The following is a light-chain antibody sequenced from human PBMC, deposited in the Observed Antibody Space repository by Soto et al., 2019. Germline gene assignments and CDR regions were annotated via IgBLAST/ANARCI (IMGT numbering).Light chain of an antibody. V-gene: IGKV1-39*01. CDR2: AAS. Sequence: DIQMPQYPSSLSASVGDRVTITCRASQSIGSSYLHWYQQKPGKAPKLLIYAASSLQSGVPSRFSGSGSGTDFTLTIRSLQPEDFATYYCQQSYSPITFGQGTRLEIK. CDR3: QQSYSPIT. J-gene: IGKJ5*01. CDR1: QSIGSSY.